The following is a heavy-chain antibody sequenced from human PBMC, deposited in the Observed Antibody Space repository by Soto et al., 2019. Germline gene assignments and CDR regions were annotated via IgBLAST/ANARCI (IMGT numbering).Heavy chain of an antibody. D-gene: IGHD6-19*01. J-gene: IGHJ6*02. CDR2: IILSGSN. CDR3: GRRMYSSGWFYYYSVMDV. CDR1: SGSFSGYY. V-gene: IGHV4-34*12. Sequence: SESLSLACAVYSGSFSGYYWIWIGQPPGKGLEWIGEIILSGSNNYNPSLKRRFTISVDTSKNQFSLKLSAVTAADTAVFYCGRRMYSSGWFYYYSVMDVWGQGTTVTVSS.